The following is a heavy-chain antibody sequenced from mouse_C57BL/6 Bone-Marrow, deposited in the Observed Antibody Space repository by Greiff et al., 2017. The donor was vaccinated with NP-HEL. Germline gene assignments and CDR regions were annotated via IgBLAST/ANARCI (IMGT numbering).Heavy chain of an antibody. J-gene: IGHJ2*01. Sequence: EVQLVESGGGLVKPGGSLKLSCAASGFTFSSYAMSWVRQTPEKRLEWVATISDGGSYTYYPDNVKGRFTIARDNAKNNLYLQMSHLKSEDTAMYDCAGPDSSGYFDDWGQGTTLTVSS. D-gene: IGHD3-2*02. CDR1: GFTFSSYA. CDR3: AGPDSSGYFDD. V-gene: IGHV5-4*01. CDR2: ISDGGSYT.